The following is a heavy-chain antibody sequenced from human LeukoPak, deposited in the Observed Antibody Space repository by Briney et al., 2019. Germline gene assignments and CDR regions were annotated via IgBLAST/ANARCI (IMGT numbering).Heavy chain of an antibody. Sequence: GGSLRLSCAASGFTFSSYAMHWVGQAPGKGLEWVAVISYDGSNKYYADSVKGRFTISRDNSKNTLYLQMNSLRAEDTAVYYCAKSHGYSYGFDYWGQGTLVTVSS. V-gene: IGHV3-30*04. D-gene: IGHD5-18*01. CDR2: ISYDGSNK. CDR3: AKSHGYSYGFDY. J-gene: IGHJ4*02. CDR1: GFTFSSYA.